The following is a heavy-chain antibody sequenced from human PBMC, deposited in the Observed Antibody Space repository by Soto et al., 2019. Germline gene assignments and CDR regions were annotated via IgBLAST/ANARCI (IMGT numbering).Heavy chain of an antibody. CDR1: GYTFTSYG. J-gene: IGHJ5*02. CDR2: ISAYNGNT. CDR3: ARDRVCSSTSCYEAWFDP. Sequence: QVQLVQSGAEVKKPGASVKVSCKASGYTFTSYGISWVRQAPGQGLEWMGWISAYNGNTNYAQKIQGRVTMTTDTSTSTAYTELRSLRSDDTAVYYCARDRVCSSTSCYEAWFDPWGQGTLVTVSS. D-gene: IGHD2-2*01. V-gene: IGHV1-18*01.